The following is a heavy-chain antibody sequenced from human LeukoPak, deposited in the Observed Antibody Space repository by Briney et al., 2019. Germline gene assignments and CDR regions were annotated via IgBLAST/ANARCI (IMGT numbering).Heavy chain of an antibody. V-gene: IGHV1-69*13. CDR1: GYTFTSYV. J-gene: IGHJ6*02. CDR3: ARDLSYSSSWYRDYYYYYYGMDV. Sequence: GASVKVSCKASGYTFTSYVMHWVRQAPGQGLEWMGGIIPIFGTANYAQKFQGRVTITADESTSTAYMELSSLRSEDTAVYYCARDLSYSSSWYRDYYYYYYGMDVWGQGTTVTVSS. D-gene: IGHD6-13*01. CDR2: IIPIFGTA.